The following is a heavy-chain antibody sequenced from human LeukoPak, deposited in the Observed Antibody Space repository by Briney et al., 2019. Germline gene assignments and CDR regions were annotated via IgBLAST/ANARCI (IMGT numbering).Heavy chain of an antibody. CDR3: AREGDSRYYYYYMDV. D-gene: IGHD3-16*01. CDR2: IYYSGST. CDR1: GGSISSYY. V-gene: IGHV4-59*01. Sequence: SETLSLTCTVSGGSISSYYWSWIRQPPGKGLEWIGYIYYSGSTNYNPSLKSRVTISVDTSKNQFSLKLSSVTAAETAVYYCAREGDSRYYYYYMDVWGKGTTVTVSS. J-gene: IGHJ6*03.